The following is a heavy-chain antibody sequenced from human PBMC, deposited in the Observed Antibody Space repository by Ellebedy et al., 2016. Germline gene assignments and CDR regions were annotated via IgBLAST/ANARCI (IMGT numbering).Heavy chain of an antibody. V-gene: IGHV3-21*04. CDR2: ISSSSSYI. CDR3: ARSSNNYYDTAIAFDI. CDR1: GFTFSNAW. D-gene: IGHD3-22*01. Sequence: GESLKISCAASGFTFSNAWMSWVRQAPGKGLEWVSSISSSSSYIYYADSVKGRFTISRDNAKNSLYLQMNSLRAEDSAVYYCARSSNNYYDTAIAFDIWGQGTMVTVSS. J-gene: IGHJ3*02.